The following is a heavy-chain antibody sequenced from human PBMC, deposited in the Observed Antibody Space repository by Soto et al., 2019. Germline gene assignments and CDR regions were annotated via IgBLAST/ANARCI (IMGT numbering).Heavy chain of an antibody. CDR2: ISAYNGNT. CDR3: ARGAFCGGAPGCRDMDV. J-gene: IGHJ6*02. Sequence: QIQLVQSGGEVKKPGASVKVSCKSSGYKFISHSITWVLQAPGQGLEWMGRISAYNGNTNYAQKLQGRVTMTTDTSTNTAYMELRSLRSDDTAVYYCARGAFCGGAPGCRDMDVWGQGTTVTVSS. V-gene: IGHV1-18*01. CDR1: GYKFISHS. D-gene: IGHD2-21*01.